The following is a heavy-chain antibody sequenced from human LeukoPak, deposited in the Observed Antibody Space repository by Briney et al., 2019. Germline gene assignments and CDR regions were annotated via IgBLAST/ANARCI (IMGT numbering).Heavy chain of an antibody. D-gene: IGHD3-22*01. CDR2: ISSGSSII. Sequence: GGSLRLSCAAAGFSFSSYSMTWVRQAPGKGLEWVSYISSGSSIIYYADSVQGRFTISRDNAKSSLYLQMNSLRAEDTAVYYCAKGGLEYYDSSGYYLDYWGQGTLVTVSS. V-gene: IGHV3-48*04. CDR1: GFSFSSYS. J-gene: IGHJ4*02. CDR3: AKGGLEYYDSSGYYLDY.